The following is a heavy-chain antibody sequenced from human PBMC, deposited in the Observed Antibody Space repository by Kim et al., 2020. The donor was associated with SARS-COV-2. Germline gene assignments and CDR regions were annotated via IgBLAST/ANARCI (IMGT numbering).Heavy chain of an antibody. CDR1: GGSFSGYY. D-gene: IGHD5-12*01. J-gene: IGHJ4*02. CDR2: INHSGST. Sequence: SETLSLTCAVYGGSFSGYYWSWIRQPPGKGLEWIGEINHSGSTNYNPSLKSRVTISVDTSKNQFSLKLSSVTAADTAVYYCARGNAEMATIRGPIDYWGQGTLVTVSS. CDR3: ARGNAEMATIRGPIDY. V-gene: IGHV4-34*01.